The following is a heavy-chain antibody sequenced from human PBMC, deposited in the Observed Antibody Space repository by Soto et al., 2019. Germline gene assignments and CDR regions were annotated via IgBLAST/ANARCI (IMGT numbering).Heavy chain of an antibody. V-gene: IGHV3-9*01. CDR3: AKDRGLVLSFYFDY. CDR2: ISWKSGSI. Sequence: EVQLVESGGGLVQPGRSLRLSCAASGFTFDEYAMHWVRQAPGKGLEWVSGISWKSGSIGYADSVKGRFTISRDNAKNSLYLQMNSLRAEDTALYYCAKDRGLVLSFYFDYWGQGTLVTVSS. CDR1: GFTFDEYA. D-gene: IGHD6-19*01. J-gene: IGHJ4*02.